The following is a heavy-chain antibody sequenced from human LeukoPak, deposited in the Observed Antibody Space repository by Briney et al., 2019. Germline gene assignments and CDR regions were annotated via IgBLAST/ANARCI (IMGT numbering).Heavy chain of an antibody. Sequence: SGGSLKLSCAASGFTFSGSVMHWVRQAPGRGLEWVGRIRSKANSYATAYAASVKGRFTIARDDSKNTAYLQMNSLRTEDTAVYYCARLWGDCGGDCYSHDFWGQGTLVTASS. CDR2: IRSKANSYAT. D-gene: IGHD2-21*02. J-gene: IGHJ4*02. CDR3: ARLWGDCGGDCYSHDF. CDR1: GFTFSGSV. V-gene: IGHV3-73*01.